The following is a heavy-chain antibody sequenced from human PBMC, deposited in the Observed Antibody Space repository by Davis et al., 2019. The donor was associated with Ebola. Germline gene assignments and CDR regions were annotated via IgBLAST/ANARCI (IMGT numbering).Heavy chain of an antibody. CDR1: GGSVSSGSYY. J-gene: IGHJ6*02. CDR3: ARHGNHYYYGMDV. V-gene: IGHV4-39*01. D-gene: IGHD1-14*01. Sequence: MPSETLSLTCTVSGGSVSSGSYYWSWIRQPPGKGLEWIGEINHSESTNYNPSLKSRVTISVDTSKNQFSLKLSSVTAADTAVYYCARHGNHYYYGMDVWGQGTTVTVSS. CDR2: INHSEST.